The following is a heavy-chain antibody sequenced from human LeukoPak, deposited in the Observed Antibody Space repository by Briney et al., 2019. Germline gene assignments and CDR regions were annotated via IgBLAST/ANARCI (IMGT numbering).Heavy chain of an antibody. D-gene: IGHD6-13*01. CDR2: IWSDGSNK. V-gene: IGHV3-33*01. Sequence: GGSLRLSCAASGFTFNSYGMHWVRQAPGKGLEWVAVIWSDGSNKYYADSVKDRFTISRDNSKNTLSLQMNSLRAEDTAVYYCATTGHSSTWTMNYWGQGTLVTVSS. CDR1: GFTFNSYG. J-gene: IGHJ4*02. CDR3: ATTGHSSTWTMNY.